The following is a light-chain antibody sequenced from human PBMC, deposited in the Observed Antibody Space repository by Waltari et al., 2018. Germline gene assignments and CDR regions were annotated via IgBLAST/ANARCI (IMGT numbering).Light chain of an antibody. CDR1: QNILHIPKNKNQ. CDR3: QQYYNSWT. V-gene: IGKV4-1*01. J-gene: IGKJ1*01. Sequence: DIVMTQSPESLAVSLGERATLNCKSSQNILHIPKNKNQLTWYQQKPGQPPKLLIDWDSTRESGVPDRFSGSGSGTDFTLTFSILQAEDVAVYYCQQYYNSWTFGQGTKVEIK. CDR2: WDS.